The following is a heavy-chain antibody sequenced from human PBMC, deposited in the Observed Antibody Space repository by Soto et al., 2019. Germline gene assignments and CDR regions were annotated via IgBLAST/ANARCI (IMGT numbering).Heavy chain of an antibody. CDR3: ASGYSSGWPGCRFDP. V-gene: IGHV4-39*01. J-gene: IGHJ5*02. D-gene: IGHD6-19*01. CDR1: GGSISSSSYY. Sequence: NLPETLSLTCTVSGGSISSSSYYWGWIRQPPGKGLEWIGSIYYSGSTYYNPSLKSRVTISVDTSKNQFSLKLSSVTAADTAVYYCASGYSSGWPGCRFDPWGQGPMVTVSS. CDR2: IYYSGST.